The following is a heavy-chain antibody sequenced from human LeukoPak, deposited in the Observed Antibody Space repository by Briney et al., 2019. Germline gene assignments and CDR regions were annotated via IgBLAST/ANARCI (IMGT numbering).Heavy chain of an antibody. CDR3: AKLLGTSTTYDS. D-gene: IGHD2/OR15-2a*01. V-gene: IGHV3-7*01. J-gene: IGHJ5*01. Sequence: PGGSLRLSCEAPGFTFSVNWMSWVRQAPGKGLEWVASINPDGSQILYVDSVRGRFTISRDNTKSSLYLQKNSLGAEDTALYYCAKLLGTSTTYDSWGQGARVTVSS. CDR1: GFTFSVNW. CDR2: INPDGSQI.